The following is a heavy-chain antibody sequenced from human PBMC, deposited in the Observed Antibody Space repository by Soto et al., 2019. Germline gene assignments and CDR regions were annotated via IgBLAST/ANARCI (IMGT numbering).Heavy chain of an antibody. Sequence: ASVKVSCKASGYTFTGYYMHWVRQAPGQGLEWMGWINPNSGGTNYAQKFQGWVTMTRDTSISTAYMELSRLRSDDTAVYYCARIYCSSTSCYENWFDPWGQGTLVTVSS. D-gene: IGHD2-2*01. CDR1: GYTFTGYY. V-gene: IGHV1-2*04. J-gene: IGHJ5*02. CDR3: ARIYCSSTSCYENWFDP. CDR2: INPNSGGT.